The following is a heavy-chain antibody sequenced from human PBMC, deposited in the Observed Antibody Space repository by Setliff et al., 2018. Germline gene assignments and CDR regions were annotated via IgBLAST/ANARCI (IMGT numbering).Heavy chain of an antibody. CDR1: GYTFTGYY. J-gene: IGHJ6*02. V-gene: IGHV1-2*02. CDR2: INPNSGGT. CDR3: ARARHFGMDV. Sequence: VASVKVSCKASGYTFTGYYMHWVRQAPGQGLEWMGWINPNSGGTNYAQKFQGRVTMTRDTSISIAYMELSRLRSDDTAAYYCARARHFGMDVWGQGTTVTVSS.